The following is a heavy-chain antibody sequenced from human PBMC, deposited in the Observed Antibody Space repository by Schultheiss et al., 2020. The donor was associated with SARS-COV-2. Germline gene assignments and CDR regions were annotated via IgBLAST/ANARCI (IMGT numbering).Heavy chain of an antibody. J-gene: IGHJ6*03. D-gene: IGHD4-17*01. V-gene: IGHV4-59*01. CDR2: IYYSGST. CDR3: ARGLISGDYVDYYMDV. CDR1: GGSISSYY. Sequence: SETLSLTCTVSGGSISSYYWSWIRQPPGKGLEWIGYIYYSGSTNYNPSLKSRVTISVDTSKNQFSLKLSSVTAADTAVYYCARGLISGDYVDYYMDVWGKGTTVTVSS.